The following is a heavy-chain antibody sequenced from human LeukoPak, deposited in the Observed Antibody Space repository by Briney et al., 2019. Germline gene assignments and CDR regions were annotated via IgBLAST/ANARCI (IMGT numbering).Heavy chain of an antibody. CDR3: ARDAYIPPNWFDP. CDR1: GGSFSGYY. D-gene: IGHD2-2*02. Sequence: SETLSLTCAVYGGSFSGYYWSWIRQPPGKGLEWIGEINHSGSTNYNPSLKSRVTISVDTSKNQFSLKLSSVTAADTAVYYCARDAYIPPNWFDPWGQGTLVTVSS. V-gene: IGHV4-34*01. CDR2: INHSGST. J-gene: IGHJ5*02.